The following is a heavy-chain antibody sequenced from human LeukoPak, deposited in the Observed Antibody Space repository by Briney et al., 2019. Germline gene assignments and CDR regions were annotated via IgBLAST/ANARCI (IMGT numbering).Heavy chain of an antibody. Sequence: GGSLRLSCAASGFSFSTYWMHWVRQAPGQGLVWVSRIDVGGNDRTYADSVKGRAIISRDNAKNTLYLQVNSLSVEDTAVYYCVRDRSVTNGGFDYWGQGTLVTVSS. V-gene: IGHV3-74*03. D-gene: IGHD4-17*01. CDR1: GFSFSTYW. CDR2: IDVGGNDR. CDR3: VRDRSVTNGGFDY. J-gene: IGHJ4*02.